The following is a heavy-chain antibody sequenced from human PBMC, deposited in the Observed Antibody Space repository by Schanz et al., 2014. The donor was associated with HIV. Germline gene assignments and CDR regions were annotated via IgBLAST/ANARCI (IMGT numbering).Heavy chain of an antibody. J-gene: IGHJ4*01. CDR2: MYSDGAT. CDR1: GFTFSSYG. CDR3: ARESYGALDH. V-gene: IGHV3-NL1*01. D-gene: IGHD4-17*01. Sequence: QVQLVESGGGVVQPGRSLRLSCAASGFTFSSYGMHWVRQAPGKGLEWVSVMYSDGATHYEDSVKGRFTLTRDSPKNILYLQMNNLRVDDTAVYYCARESYGALDHWGQGTLVTVS.